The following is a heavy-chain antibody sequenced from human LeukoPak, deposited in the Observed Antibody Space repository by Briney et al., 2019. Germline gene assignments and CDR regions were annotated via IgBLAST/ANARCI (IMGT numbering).Heavy chain of an antibody. CDR2: INPSGGST. CDR3: ARDPPRIVVVVAATNYYGMDV. CDR1: GYTFIAYY. Sequence: GASVKVSCKASGYTFIAYYIHWVRQAPGQGLEWMGIINPSGGSTSYAQKFQGRVTMTRDTSTSTVYMELSSLRSEDTAVYYCARDPPRIVVVVAATNYYGMDVWGQGTTVTVSS. D-gene: IGHD2-15*01. J-gene: IGHJ6*02. V-gene: IGHV1-46*01.